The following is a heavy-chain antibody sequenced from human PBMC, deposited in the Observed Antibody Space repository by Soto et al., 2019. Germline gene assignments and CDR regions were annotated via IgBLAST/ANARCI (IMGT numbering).Heavy chain of an antibody. CDR2: IIPIFGTA. Sequence: VTVSCQASGGTFSSYAISWVRQAPGQGLEWMGGIIPIFGTANYAQKFQGRVTITADESTSTAYMELSSLRSEDTAVYYCARVGITGTQVAYYYYYGMDVWGQGTTVTVSS. D-gene: IGHD1-20*01. CDR1: GGTFSSYA. V-gene: IGHV1-69*13. CDR3: ARVGITGTQVAYYYYYGMDV. J-gene: IGHJ6*02.